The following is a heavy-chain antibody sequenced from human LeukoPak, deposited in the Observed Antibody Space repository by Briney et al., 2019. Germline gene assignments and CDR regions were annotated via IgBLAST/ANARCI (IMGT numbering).Heavy chain of an antibody. Sequence: SETLSLTCTVSGYSISSGYYWGWIRQPPGKGLEWIGDIHHSGTTHYNPSLESRVTISVDTSKNQFSLKLSSVTAADTAVYYCARGKLYFARPMGFDYWGQGTLVIVSS. J-gene: IGHJ4*02. CDR2: IHHSGTT. D-gene: IGHD3-9*01. CDR1: GYSISSGYY. CDR3: ARGKLYFARPMGFDY. V-gene: IGHV4-38-2*02.